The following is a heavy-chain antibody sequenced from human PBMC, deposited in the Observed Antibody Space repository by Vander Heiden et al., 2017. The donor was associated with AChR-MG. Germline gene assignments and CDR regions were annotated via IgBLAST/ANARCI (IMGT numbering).Heavy chain of an antibody. V-gene: IGHV6-1*01. CDR1: GDSVSSNSSA. Sequence: QVQLQQSGPGLVKPSQTLSLTCAISGDSVSSNSSAWNWIRQSPSRGLEWLGRTYYRSKWYNDYAVSVKSRITINPDTSKNQFSLQLNSVTPEDTAVYYCARVRWLQWLGADWYFDLWGRGTLVTVSS. CDR2: TYYRSKWYN. D-gene: IGHD3-10*01. CDR3: ARVRWLQWLGADWYFDL. J-gene: IGHJ2*01.